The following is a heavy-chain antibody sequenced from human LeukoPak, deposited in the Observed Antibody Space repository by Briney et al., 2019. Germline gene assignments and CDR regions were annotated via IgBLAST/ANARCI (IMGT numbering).Heavy chain of an antibody. CDR2: ISDSSDAI. Sequence: GGSLRLSCAASGFTFSYYSMNWVRQAPGKGLEWVSYISDSSDAIYYADSVKGRFTISRDNAKNSLYLQMNSLRAEDTAVYYCARGRKVTRAVLDYWGQGTLVTVSS. CDR3: ARGRKVTRAVLDY. J-gene: IGHJ4*02. D-gene: IGHD4-17*01. CDR1: GFTFSYYS. V-gene: IGHV3-48*04.